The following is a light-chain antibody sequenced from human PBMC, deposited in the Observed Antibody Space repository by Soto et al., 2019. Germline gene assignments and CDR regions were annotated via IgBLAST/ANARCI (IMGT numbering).Light chain of an antibody. CDR3: SSYSNSSPHSV. Sequence: QSALTQPASVSGSPGQSITISCTGTSSDVGGYNYVSWYQQHPGKAPKPMIYEVSNRPSGVSNRFSGSKSGNTASLTISGLQAEDEADYYYSSYSNSSPHSVFGAGTKLTVI. V-gene: IGLV2-14*01. CDR1: SSDVGGYNY. CDR2: EVS. J-gene: IGLJ1*01.